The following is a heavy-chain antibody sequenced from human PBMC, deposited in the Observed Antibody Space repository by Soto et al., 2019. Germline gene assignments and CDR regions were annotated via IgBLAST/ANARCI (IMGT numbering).Heavy chain of an antibody. D-gene: IGHD1-26*01. CDR3: ARGTGSYQAEGFDY. CDR2: IWYDGSNK. V-gene: IGHV3-33*01. CDR1: GFTFSSYG. Sequence: GGSLRLSCAASGFTFSSYGMHWVRQAPGKGLEWVAVIWYDGSNKYYADSVKGRFTISRDNSKNTLYLQMNSLRAEDTAVYHCARGTGSYQAEGFDYWGQGTLVTVSS. J-gene: IGHJ4*02.